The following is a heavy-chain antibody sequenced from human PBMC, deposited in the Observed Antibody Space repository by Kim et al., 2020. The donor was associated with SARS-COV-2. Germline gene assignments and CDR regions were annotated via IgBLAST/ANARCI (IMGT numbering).Heavy chain of an antibody. CDR3: ESDHRERLQYTANLYFDL. D-gene: IGHD3-3*01. Sequence: SETLSLTCTVSGGSISSYYWSWIRQPQGKGLEWIGYIYYSGSTNYNPSLKSRVTISVDTSKNQFSLKLSFMTAADTAVDYCESDHRERLQYTANLYFDL. V-gene: IGHV4-59*01. J-gene: IGHJ2*01. CDR1: GGSISSYY. CDR2: IYYSGST.